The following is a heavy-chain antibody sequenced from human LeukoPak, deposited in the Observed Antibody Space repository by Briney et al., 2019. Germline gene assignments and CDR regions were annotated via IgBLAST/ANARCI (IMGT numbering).Heavy chain of an antibody. CDR3: SRGSHIVGDTASFDI. Sequence: PGGSLRLSCAASGFTFTSYAMNWVRQAPGKGLVGVSSISSRGTYTSYADSLEGRFTISRDNAQNSLYLQMNSLRAEDTAVYYCSRGSHIVGDTASFDIWGQGALVIVSP. CDR1: GFTFTSYA. J-gene: IGHJ4*02. D-gene: IGHD1-26*01. CDR2: ISSRGTYT. V-gene: IGHV3-21*01.